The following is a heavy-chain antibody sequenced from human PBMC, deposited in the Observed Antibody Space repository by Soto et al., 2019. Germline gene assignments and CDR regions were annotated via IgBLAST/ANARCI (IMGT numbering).Heavy chain of an antibody. D-gene: IGHD4-4*01. Sequence: QVQLVQSGAEVKKPGSSVKVSCKASGGTFSSYAISWVRQAPGQGLEWMGGIIPIFGTANYAQKFQGRVTITADESTSTAYMELSSLRSEDTAVYYCVRSHDYSNRDAAYYFDYWGQGTLVTVSS. J-gene: IGHJ4*02. CDR2: IIPIFGTA. V-gene: IGHV1-69*12. CDR3: VRSHDYSNRDAAYYFDY. CDR1: GGTFSSYA.